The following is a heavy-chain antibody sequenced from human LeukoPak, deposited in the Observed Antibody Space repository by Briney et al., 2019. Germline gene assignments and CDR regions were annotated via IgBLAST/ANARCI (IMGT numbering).Heavy chain of an antibody. D-gene: IGHD3-10*01. Sequence: GEINHSGSTNYNPSLKSRVTISVDTSKNQFSLKLSSVTAADTAVYYCARAGWFGVNWFDPWGQGTLVTVSS. V-gene: IGHV4-34*01. CDR2: INHSGST. J-gene: IGHJ5*02. CDR3: ARAGWFGVNWFDP.